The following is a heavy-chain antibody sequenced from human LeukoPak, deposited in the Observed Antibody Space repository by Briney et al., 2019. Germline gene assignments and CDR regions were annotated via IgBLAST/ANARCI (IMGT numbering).Heavy chain of an antibody. CDR3: ATLGRGYSPNP. CDR2: INPNSGGT. V-gene: IGHV1-2*06. CDR1: GYTFTSYD. D-gene: IGHD5-18*01. J-gene: IGHJ5*02. Sequence: ASVKVSCKASGYTFTSYDINWVRQAPGQGLEWMGRINPNSGGTNYAQKFQGRVTMTRDTSISTAYMELSRLRSDDTAVYYCATLGRGYSPNPWGQGTLVTVSS.